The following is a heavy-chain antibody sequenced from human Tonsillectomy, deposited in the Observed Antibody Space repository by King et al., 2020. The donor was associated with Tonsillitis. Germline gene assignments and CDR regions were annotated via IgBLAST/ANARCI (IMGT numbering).Heavy chain of an antibody. Sequence: VQLPQWGAGLLKPSETLSLTCAVYGGSFSGYYWSWIRQPPGKGLEWIGEINHSGSTNYNPSLKSRVTISVDTSKNQFSLKLSSVTAADTAVYYCARGVSSSWYQYWGQGTLVTVSS. D-gene: IGHD6-13*01. V-gene: IGHV4-34*01. CDR2: INHSGST. CDR1: GGSFSGYY. CDR3: ARGVSSSWYQY. J-gene: IGHJ4*02.